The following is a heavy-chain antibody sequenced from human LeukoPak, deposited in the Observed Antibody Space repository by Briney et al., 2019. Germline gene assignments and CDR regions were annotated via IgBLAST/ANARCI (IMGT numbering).Heavy chain of an antibody. J-gene: IGHJ4*02. CDR2: VDGGGGGT. Sequence: GSLRLSCAASGFTLSSYAMTWVRQAPGRGLEWVSSVDGGGGGTYYADSVKGRFTISRDNSKDTLYLQMNGLRAEDTAVYFCAKQSAGSAAWYSLHYDFWGQGTLVTVSS. CDR3: AKQSAGSAAWYSLHYDF. CDR1: GFTLSSYA. D-gene: IGHD6-13*01. V-gene: IGHV3-23*01.